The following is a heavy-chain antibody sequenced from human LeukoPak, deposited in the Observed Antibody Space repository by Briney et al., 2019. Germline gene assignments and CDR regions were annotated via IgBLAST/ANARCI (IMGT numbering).Heavy chain of an antibody. V-gene: IGHV3-66*01. Sequence: PGGSLRLSCAASGFTVSSNYMSWVRQAPGTGLEWVSVIYSGGSTYYADSVKGRFTISRDNSKNTLYLQTNSLRVEDTAVYYCARDNARYSGYAGYFDHWGQGTLVTVSS. D-gene: IGHD5-12*01. CDR2: IYSGGST. J-gene: IGHJ4*02. CDR3: ARDNARYSGYAGYFDH. CDR1: GFTVSSNY.